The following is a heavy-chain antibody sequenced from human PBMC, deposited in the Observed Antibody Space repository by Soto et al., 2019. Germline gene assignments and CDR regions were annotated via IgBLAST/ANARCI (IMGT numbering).Heavy chain of an antibody. CDR2: IRSKAYSYAT. J-gene: IGHJ4*02. CDR1: GFSFSGCS. V-gene: IGHV3-73*02. CDR3: LTSIREATRDFDY. Sequence: EVQLVESGGGLVQPGGSLKLSCAASGFSFSGCSMYWVCQASGRGLEWVGRIRSKAYSYATAYGASLKGRFSIFRDDTKNTAYLQINSLKSEDTAVYYCLTSIREATRDFDYWGQGTLVTVSS. D-gene: IGHD5-12*01.